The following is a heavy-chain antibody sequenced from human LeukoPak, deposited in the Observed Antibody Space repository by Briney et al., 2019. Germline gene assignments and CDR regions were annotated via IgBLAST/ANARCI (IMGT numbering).Heavy chain of an antibody. J-gene: IGHJ4*02. CDR1: GGSFSGYY. CDR3: AGGKQWLSFDN. V-gene: IGHV4-59*01. D-gene: IGHD6-19*01. Sequence: PSETLSLTCAVYGGSFSGYYWSWIRQAPGMGLEWIGYIYHSGSTNYNPSLQSRVTISVDTSKNQFSLKLNSVTAADTAVYYCAGGKQWLSFDNWGQGTLVTVSS. CDR2: IYHSGST.